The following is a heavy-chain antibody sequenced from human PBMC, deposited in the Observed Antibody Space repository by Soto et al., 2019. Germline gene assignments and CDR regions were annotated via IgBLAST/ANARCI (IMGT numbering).Heavy chain of an antibody. D-gene: IGHD3-3*01. J-gene: IGHJ4*02. CDR3: ARHPTPRFGADYFDY. CDR2: VHYNGNT. Sequence: SETMSLTCTVSGGSISNNIYFWGWIRQPPGKGLEWIATVHYNGNTYYNPSLISRVAISADTSNNQFSLRLNSVTAADTAVYYCARHPTPRFGADYFDYWGQGALVTVSS. V-gene: IGHV4-39*01. CDR1: GGSISNNIYF.